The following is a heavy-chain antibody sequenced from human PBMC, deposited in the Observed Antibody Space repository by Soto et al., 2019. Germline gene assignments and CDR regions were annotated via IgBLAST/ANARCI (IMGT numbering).Heavy chain of an antibody. J-gene: IGHJ4*02. CDR2: IFLESDRT. Sequence: PGGSLRLSCAVSGSTSNAYAMNWLRQAPGKGLEWVSGIFLESDRTGYADSVKGRFTTSRDKAKNSLYLQMNSLRPEDTALYFCGKDGKASVLEFGGKGTLFTVPS. CDR1: GSTSNAYA. V-gene: IGHV3-9*02. CDR3: GKDGKASVLEF. D-gene: IGHD3-3*01.